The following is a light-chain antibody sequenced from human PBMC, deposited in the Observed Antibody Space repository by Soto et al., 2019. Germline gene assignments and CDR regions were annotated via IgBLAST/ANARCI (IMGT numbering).Light chain of an antibody. CDR3: SSYTTNSTLL. CDR2: EVR. V-gene: IGLV2-14*01. Sequence: QSALTQPASVSGSLGQSITISCTGSNRDIGAYNLVSWYQQYPDTAPKLIIYEVRNRPSGVSYRFTGSRSGNTASLTISALQADDESTFYCSSYTTNSTLLFGGGTQLTVL. J-gene: IGLJ3*02. CDR1: NRDIGAYNL.